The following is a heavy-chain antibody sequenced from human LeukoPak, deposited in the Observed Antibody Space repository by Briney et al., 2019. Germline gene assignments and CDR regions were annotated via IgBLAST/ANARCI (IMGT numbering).Heavy chain of an antibody. J-gene: IGHJ4*02. CDR2: ITITGSSP. V-gene: IGHV3-23*01. CDR3: AKSSSSWSYYFNY. Sequence: GGSLRLSCAASGFTFSSYAMSWVRQAPGKGLEWVSSITITGSSPSYADSVKGRFTVSRDNSKNTLYLQMNSLRAEDTAVYFCAKSSSSWSYYFNYWGQGTLVTVSS. CDR1: GFTFSSYA. D-gene: IGHD6-13*01.